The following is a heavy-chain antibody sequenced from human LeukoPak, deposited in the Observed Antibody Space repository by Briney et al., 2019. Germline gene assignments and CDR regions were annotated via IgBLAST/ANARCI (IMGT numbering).Heavy chain of an antibody. D-gene: IGHD5-18*01. J-gene: IGHJ4*02. CDR1: GLTFSSSW. Sequence: GGSLRLSCAVSGLTFSSSWMDWVRQAPGKGLEWVASINPDGDKKYSADSVKGRFTISRDNAENSLYLQMNSLRVEDTAFYYCARDLAYSRLDYWGQGMLVTVSS. CDR2: INPDGDKK. V-gene: IGHV3-7*01. CDR3: ARDLAYSRLDY.